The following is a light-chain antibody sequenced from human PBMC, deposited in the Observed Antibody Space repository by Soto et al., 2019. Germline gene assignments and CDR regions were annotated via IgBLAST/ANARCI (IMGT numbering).Light chain of an antibody. Sequence: ALTQPRTLSGSPPKSSNISYTGTSRDVGGYNYVSWYQQYPGKVPKLMIYDVTKRPSGVPDRFSGSKSGNTASLTISGLQAEDEADYYCCSHAGSYTSVFGTGTKVTVL. CDR2: DVT. CDR1: SRDVGGYNY. CDR3: CSHAGSYTSV. V-gene: IGLV2-11*01. J-gene: IGLJ1*01.